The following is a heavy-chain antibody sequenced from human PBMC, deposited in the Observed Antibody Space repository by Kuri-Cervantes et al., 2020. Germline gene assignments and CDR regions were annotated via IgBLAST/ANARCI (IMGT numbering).Heavy chain of an antibody. V-gene: IGHV3-30*03. CDR3: ASGIAAAGWATETWYFDL. D-gene: IGHD6-13*01. J-gene: IGHJ2*01. CDR2: ISYDGSNK. CDR1: GFTFSSYS. Sequence: GESLKISCAASGFTFSSYSMNWVRQAPGKGLEWVAVISYDGSNKYYADSVKGRFTISRDNSKNTLYLQMNSLRAEDTAVYYCASGIAAAGWATETWYFDLWGRGTLVTVSS.